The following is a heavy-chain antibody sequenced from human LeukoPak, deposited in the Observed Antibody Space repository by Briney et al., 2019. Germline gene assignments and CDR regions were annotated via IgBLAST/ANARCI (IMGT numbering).Heavy chain of an antibody. CDR2: ISRDGGTT. CDR3: AKVWGSGTFFYYGMDV. J-gene: IGHJ6*02. Sequence: GGSLRLSCAASGFTFDDYSMHWVRQAPGRGLEWVSLISRDGGTTHYADSVKGRFTISRDNSKNSLYLQMNSLKTEDTALYYCAKVWGSGTFFYYGMDVWGRGTTVTVSS. D-gene: IGHD3-10*01. CDR1: GFTFDDYS. V-gene: IGHV3-43*01.